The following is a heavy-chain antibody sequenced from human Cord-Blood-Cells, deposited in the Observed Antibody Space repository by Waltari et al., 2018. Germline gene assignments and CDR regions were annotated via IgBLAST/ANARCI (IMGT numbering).Heavy chain of an antibody. J-gene: IGHJ4*02. Sequence: QVQLVQSGAEVKKPGASVKVSCQASGYTFTGYYMHWVRQAPGQGLEWMGWINPNSGGTNYAQKLQGWVTMTRDTSISTAYMELSRLRSDDTAVYYCARDVGGGTLDYWGQGTLVTVSS. CDR3: ARDVGGGTLDY. CDR2: INPNSGGT. D-gene: IGHD3-16*01. V-gene: IGHV1-2*04. CDR1: GYTFTGYY.